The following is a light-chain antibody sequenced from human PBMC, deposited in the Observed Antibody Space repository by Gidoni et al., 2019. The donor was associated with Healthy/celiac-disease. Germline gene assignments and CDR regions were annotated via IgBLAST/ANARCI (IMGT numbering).Light chain of an antibody. V-gene: IGKV1-39*01. CDR1: QSISSY. J-gene: IGKJ3*01. Sequence: DIEMTQSPSSLSASVGDRVTITCRASQSISSYLNWYQQKPGKAPKLLIYAASSLQSGVPSRFRGSRSGTDFTLTISSLQPEDFATYYCQQSYSTPFTFGPGTKVDIK. CDR3: QQSYSTPFT. CDR2: AAS.